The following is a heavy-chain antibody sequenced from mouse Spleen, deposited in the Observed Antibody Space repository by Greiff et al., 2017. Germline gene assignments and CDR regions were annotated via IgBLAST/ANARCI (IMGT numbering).Heavy chain of an antibody. V-gene: IGHV1-69*01. CDR2: IDTSDSYT. Sequence: QVQLQQPGAELVMPGASVKMSCKASGYTFTDYWMHWVKQRPGQGLEWIGAIDTSDSYTSYNQKFKGKATLTVDESSSTAYMQLSSLTSEDSAVYYCARGDGDFDYWGQGTTLTVSS. CDR1: GYTFTDYW. CDR3: ARGDGDFDY. J-gene: IGHJ2*01.